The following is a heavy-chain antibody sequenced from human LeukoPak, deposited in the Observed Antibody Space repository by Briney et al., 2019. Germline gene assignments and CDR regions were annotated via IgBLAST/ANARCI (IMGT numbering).Heavy chain of an antibody. Sequence: KPSETLSLTCTVSGDSIKSDSYYWGWLRQPPGQGLEWIETIYYSGSTYYNPSLKSRVTISVDTSKNQFSVKLSSMTAADTALYYCARHKEDLHDSSGRNFWYFDLCGRGALVTVSS. J-gene: IGHJ2*01. D-gene: IGHD3-22*01. CDR3: ARHKEDLHDSSGRNFWYFDL. CDR1: GDSIKSDSYY. V-gene: IGHV4-39*01. CDR2: IYYSGST.